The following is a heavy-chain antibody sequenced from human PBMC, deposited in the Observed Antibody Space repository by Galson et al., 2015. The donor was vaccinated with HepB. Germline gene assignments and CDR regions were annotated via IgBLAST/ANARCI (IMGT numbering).Heavy chain of an antibody. CDR1: GYTFTSYG. CDR3: ARDLVRRMVRGVEYYYYGMDV. Sequence: SVKVSCKASGYTFTSYGISWVRQAPGQGLEWMRWISAYNGNTNYAQKLQGRVTMTTDTSTSTAYMELRSLRSDDTAVYYCARDLVRRMVRGVEYYYYGMDVWGQGTTVTVSS. V-gene: IGHV1-18*01. D-gene: IGHD3-10*01. J-gene: IGHJ6*02. CDR2: ISAYNGNT.